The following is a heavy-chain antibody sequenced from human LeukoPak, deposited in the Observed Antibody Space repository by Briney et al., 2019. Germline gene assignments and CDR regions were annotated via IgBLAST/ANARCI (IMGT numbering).Heavy chain of an antibody. CDR1: GYTFTGYY. J-gene: IGHJ3*02. D-gene: IGHD6-13*01. CDR3: ARAPMLSWYAGQSAFDI. CDR2: IIPIFGTA. V-gene: IGHV1-69*13. Sequence: GASVKVSCKASGYTFTGYYMHWVRQAPGQGLEWMGGIIPIFGTANYAQKFQGRVTITADESTSTAYMELSSLRSEDTAVYYCARAPMLSWYAGQSAFDIWGQGTMVTVSS.